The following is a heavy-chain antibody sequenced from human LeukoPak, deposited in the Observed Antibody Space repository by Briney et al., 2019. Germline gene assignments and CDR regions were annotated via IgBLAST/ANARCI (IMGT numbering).Heavy chain of an antibody. CDR3: ARDPLGWELPIHS. V-gene: IGHV3-74*01. Sequence: GGYLRLSCAASGFTFSSYWMHWVRQAPGKGLVWVSSIKNDGSSATYADSVKGRFTISRDNAKNTLSLQMNSLRAEDTAVYYCARDPLGWELPIHSWGQGTLVTVSS. J-gene: IGHJ4*02. CDR1: GFTFSSYW. CDR2: IKNDGSSA. D-gene: IGHD1-26*01.